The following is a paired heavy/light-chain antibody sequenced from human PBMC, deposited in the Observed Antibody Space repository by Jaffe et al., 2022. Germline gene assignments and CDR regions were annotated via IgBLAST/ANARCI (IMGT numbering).Light chain of an antibody. CDR3: ETWDNSLSAVV. Sequence: QSVLTQPPSVSAAPGQKVTISCSGRSSNIGSNYVFWYQQFPGTAPQLLIYDNNKRPSGIPDRFSGSKSDTSATLGITGLQTGDEADYYCETWDNSLSAVVFGGGTKLTVL. J-gene: IGLJ2*01. V-gene: IGLV1-51*01. CDR2: DNN. CDR1: SSNIGSNY.
Heavy chain of an antibody. V-gene: IGHV3-74*01. CDR2: INTDGSTT. CDR1: GFTFSSYW. Sequence: EVQVVESGGDLVQPGGSLRLSCAASGFTFSSYWMHWVRQAPGTGLVWVSRINTDGSTTNYADSVKGRFTISRDNAKNTLYLQMNSLTVDDTAVYYCARKGDYASGHYNFHHWGQGTLVTVSS. CDR3: ARKGDYASGHYNFHH. D-gene: IGHD3-10*01. J-gene: IGHJ1*01.